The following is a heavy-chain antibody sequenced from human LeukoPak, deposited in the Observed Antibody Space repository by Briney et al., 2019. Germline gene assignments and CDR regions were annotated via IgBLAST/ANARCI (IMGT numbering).Heavy chain of an antibody. Sequence: GGSLRLSCAASGFTFSSYAMSWVRQAPGKGLGWVSTISGGGRSTDYADSVKGRFTISRDNSKNTVYLQMNSLRAEDTAVYYSKDRGQWTNGVCHNYYYMDVWGKGTTVTVCS. V-gene: IGHV3-23*01. CDR1: GFTFSSYA. D-gene: IGHD2-8*01. CDR3: KDRGQWTNGVCHNYYYMDV. CDR2: ISGGGRST. J-gene: IGHJ6*03.